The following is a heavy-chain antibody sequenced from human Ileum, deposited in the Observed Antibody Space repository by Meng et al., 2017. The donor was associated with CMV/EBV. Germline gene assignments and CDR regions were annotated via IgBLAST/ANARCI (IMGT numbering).Heavy chain of an antibody. CDR3: ARDLLSRHFDY. J-gene: IGHJ4*02. D-gene: IGHD3-3*02. CDR2: IYYSGGT. CDR1: GGSVSSSSYY. Sequence: GSLRLSCTVSGGSVSSSSYYGGWVRQPPGKGLEWIGSIYYSGGTWYNPSLKSRATISADKSKNQFSLKLSSVTAADTAVYYCARDLLSRHFDYWGQGTMVTVSS. V-gene: IGHV4-39*07.